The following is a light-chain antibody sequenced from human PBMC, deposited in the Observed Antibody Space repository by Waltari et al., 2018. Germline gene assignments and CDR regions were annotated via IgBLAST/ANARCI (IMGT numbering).Light chain of an antibody. CDR2: WTS. V-gene: IGKV4-1*01. Sequence: DIVMTQSPDSLAVSLGERATINCESGQSVLFSGDNKNYLAWYQQKPGQPPKLLIYWTSTRESGVPDRFSGSGSGTHFTLTISSLQAEDVAVYFCQQYHSPPNTFGQGTKLEIK. J-gene: IGKJ2*01. CDR3: QQYHSPPNT. CDR1: QSVLFSGDNKNY.